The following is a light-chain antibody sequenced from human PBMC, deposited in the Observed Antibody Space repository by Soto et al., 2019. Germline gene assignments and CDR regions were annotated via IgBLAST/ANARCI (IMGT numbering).Light chain of an antibody. CDR1: QSISSD. V-gene: IGKV1-39*01. J-gene: IGKJ4*01. CDR2: AAS. CDR3: QQSYSTPRT. Sequence: DIQMTQSPSSLSASVGDRVTITCRASQSISSDLNWYQQKPGKAPKLLLYAASSLQSGLPSRFSGRGSGTDFTLTISSLQPEDFATYYCQQSYSTPRTFGGGTTVEIK.